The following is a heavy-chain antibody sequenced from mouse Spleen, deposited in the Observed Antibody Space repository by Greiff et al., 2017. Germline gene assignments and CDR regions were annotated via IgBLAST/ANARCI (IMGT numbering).Heavy chain of an antibody. CDR1: GYTFTDYE. D-gene: IGHD2-2*01. J-gene: IGHJ4*01. V-gene: IGHV1-15*01. CDR3: TRVDYGYDDSYYYAMDY. CDR2: IDPETGGT. Sequence: VKLQESGAELVRPGASVTLSCKASGYTFTDYEMHWVKQTPVHGLEWIGAIDPETGGTAYNQKFKGKAILTADKSSSTAYMELRSLTSEDSAVYYCTRVDYGYDDSYYYAMDYWGQGTSVTVSS.